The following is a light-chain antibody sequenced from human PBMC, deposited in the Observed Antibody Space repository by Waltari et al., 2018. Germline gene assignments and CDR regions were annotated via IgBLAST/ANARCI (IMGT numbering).Light chain of an antibody. CDR2: RAS. J-gene: IGKJ1*01. CDR3: QQHGTLPAT. CDR1: QSVGSSS. V-gene: IGKV3-20*01. Sequence: EIVLTQSPGTASLSPGDRVTLSCRARQSVGSSSLAWYQQKPGQAPRLVIYRASRRATGIPDRFSGSGSGTDFSLTISRMEPEDFAVYYCQQHGTLPATFGQGTKVEIK.